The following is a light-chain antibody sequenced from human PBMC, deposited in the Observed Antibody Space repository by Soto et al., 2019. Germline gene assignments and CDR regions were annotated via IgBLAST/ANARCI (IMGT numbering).Light chain of an antibody. Sequence: QSVLTQAPSASGTPGQRVTISCSGSSSNIGGNSVSWYQQFPGTAPKLLMYSNNQRPSGVPDRFSGSKSGTSASLAISGLQSEYEADYYCASWDDSLNGRVFGGGTKLTVL. J-gene: IGLJ3*02. CDR1: SSNIGGNS. CDR3: ASWDDSLNGRV. CDR2: SNN. V-gene: IGLV1-44*01.